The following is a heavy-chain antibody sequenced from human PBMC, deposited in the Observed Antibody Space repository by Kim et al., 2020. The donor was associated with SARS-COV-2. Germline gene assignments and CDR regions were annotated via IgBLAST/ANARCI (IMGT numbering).Heavy chain of an antibody. J-gene: IGHJ4*02. V-gene: IGHV7-4-1*01. D-gene: IGHD2-8*02. Sequence: PPYAQGLTGRFVFSLETSVSTAYLQVRSLKAEDTAVYYCARDSTGYFDSWGQGTLVTVSS. CDR3: ARDSTGYFDS. CDR2: P.